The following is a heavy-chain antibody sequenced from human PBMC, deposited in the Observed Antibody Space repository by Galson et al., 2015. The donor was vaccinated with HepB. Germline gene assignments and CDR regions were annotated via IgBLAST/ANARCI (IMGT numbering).Heavy chain of an antibody. D-gene: IGHD2-15*01. CDR2: IRSKAYGGTT. CDR3: TRVPPRNRYCSGGSCYSGLQTFDY. Sequence: SLRLSCAASGFTFGDYAMSWVRQAPGKGLEWVGFIRSKAYGGTTEYAAFVKGRFTISRDDSKSIAYLQMNSLKTEDTAVYYCTRVPPRNRYCSGGSCYSGLQTFDYWGQGTLVTVSS. CDR1: GFTFGDYA. V-gene: IGHV3-49*04. J-gene: IGHJ4*02.